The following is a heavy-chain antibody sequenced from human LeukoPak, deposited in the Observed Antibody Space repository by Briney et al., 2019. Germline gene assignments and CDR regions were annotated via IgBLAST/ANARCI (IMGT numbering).Heavy chain of an antibody. V-gene: IGHV1-2*02. CDR3: AKHTRTPLPRNYDSSDSYSYITNFDY. D-gene: IGHD3-22*01. Sequence: ASVKVSCKASGYTFTGYYMHWVRQAPGQGLEWMGWINPNSGGTNYAQKFQGRVTMTRDTSISTAYMELSRLRSDDTAVYYCAKHTRTPLPRNYDSSDSYSYITNFDYWGQGTLVTVSS. CDR1: GYTFTGYY. J-gene: IGHJ4*02. CDR2: INPNSGGT.